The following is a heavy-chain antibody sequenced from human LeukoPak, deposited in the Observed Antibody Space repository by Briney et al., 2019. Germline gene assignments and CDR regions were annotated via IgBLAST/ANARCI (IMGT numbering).Heavy chain of an antibody. CDR1: GFTLSSYS. J-gene: IGHJ4*02. CDR3: ARDIDSGSYWDYFDY. Sequence: GGSLRLSCAASGFTLSSYSMNWVRQAPGKGLEWVSYISSSSSTIYYADSVKGRFTISRDNAKTSLYLQMNSLRAEDTAVYYCARDIDSGSYWDYFDYWGQGTLVTVSS. CDR2: ISSSSSTI. V-gene: IGHV3-48*01. D-gene: IGHD1-26*01.